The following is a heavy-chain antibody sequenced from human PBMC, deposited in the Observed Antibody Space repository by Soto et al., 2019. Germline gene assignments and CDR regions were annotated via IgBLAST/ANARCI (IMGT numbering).Heavy chain of an antibody. Sequence: QVQLVQSGAEVRKPGSSVRVSCKASGGSFNRHTISWVRQAPGQGLEWMGGIIPIFGTANHAQKFQGRVTITADESTSTAYMELSSLRSEDTAVYYCARSYGYSSSWYEGGEAFDPWGQGTLVTVSS. CDR1: GGSFNRHT. D-gene: IGHD6-13*01. J-gene: IGHJ5*02. CDR3: ARSYGYSSSWYEGGEAFDP. V-gene: IGHV1-69*01. CDR2: IIPIFGTA.